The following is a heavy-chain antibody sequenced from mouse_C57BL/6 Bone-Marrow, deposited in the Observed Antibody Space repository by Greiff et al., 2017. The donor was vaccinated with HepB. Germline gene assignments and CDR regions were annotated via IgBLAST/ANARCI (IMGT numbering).Heavy chain of an antibody. CDR3: ARDPLYYYGSSEYYFDY. D-gene: IGHD1-1*01. J-gene: IGHJ2*01. Sequence: VKLVESGGAPVKPGGSLKLSCAASGFTFSSYAMSWVRQTPEKRLEWVATISDGGSYTYYPDNVKGRFTISRDNAKNNLYLQMSHLKSEDTAMYYCARDPLYYYGSSEYYFDYWGQGTTLTVSS. V-gene: IGHV5-4*01. CDR2: ISDGGSYT. CDR1: GFTFSSYA.